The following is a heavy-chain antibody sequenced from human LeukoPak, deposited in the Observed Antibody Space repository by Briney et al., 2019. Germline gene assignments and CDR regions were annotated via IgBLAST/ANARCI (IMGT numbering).Heavy chain of an antibody. J-gene: IGHJ4*02. CDR3: AKDSRYCSSTSCSDY. Sequence: GRSLRLSCTASGFTFSTYTMHWVRQAPGKGLEWVALIWNDGSVDYYADSVKGRFTISRDNSKNTLYLQMNSVRAEDTAVYYCAKDSRYCSSTSCSDYWGQGTLVTVSS. CDR1: GFTFSTYT. D-gene: IGHD2-2*01. V-gene: IGHV3-30*07. CDR2: IWNDGSVD.